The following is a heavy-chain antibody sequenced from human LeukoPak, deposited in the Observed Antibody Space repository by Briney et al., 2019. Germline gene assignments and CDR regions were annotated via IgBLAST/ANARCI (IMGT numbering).Heavy chain of an antibody. J-gene: IGHJ4*02. CDR3: PRRLEDSSGYPIDY. Sequence: GGSQRLSCAASGFTFITYRMNWVRQAPGKGLEWVSYISGTSGNIYYADSVKGRFTISTDNAKNSLYLQMNSLRAEDTAVYYCPRRLEDSSGYPIDYWGQGTLVTVSS. CDR2: ISGTSGNI. CDR1: GFTFITYR. V-gene: IGHV3-48*04. D-gene: IGHD3-22*01.